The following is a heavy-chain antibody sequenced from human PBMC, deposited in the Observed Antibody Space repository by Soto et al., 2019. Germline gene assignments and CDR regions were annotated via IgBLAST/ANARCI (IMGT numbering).Heavy chain of an antibody. CDR1: GFTFSSYA. D-gene: IGHD2-15*01. V-gene: IGHV3-30-3*01. J-gene: IGHJ6*02. CDR3: ARAGCDGGSCYTLVGLRYGMDV. CDR2: ISYDGSNK. Sequence: QVQLVESGGGVVQPGRSLRLSCAASGFTFSSYAMHWVRQAPGKGLWWVAVISYDGSNKYYAYSVKGRFTISRDNSKNTLYLQMNSLRAEDTAVYYCARAGCDGGSCYTLVGLRYGMDVWGQGTTVTVSS.